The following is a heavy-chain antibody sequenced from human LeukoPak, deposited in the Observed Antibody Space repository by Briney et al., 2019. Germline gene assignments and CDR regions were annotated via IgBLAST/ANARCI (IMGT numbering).Heavy chain of an antibody. CDR2: IYSGGDT. Sequence: GGSLRLSCAASGFTVSSSHMTWVRQAVGKGLEWVSFIYSGGDTSYADSVKGRFTISRDNAKNTLYLQMNSLRAEDTAVYYCARDRETYYDILTGYYTLGDAFDIWGQGTMVTVSS. D-gene: IGHD3-9*01. V-gene: IGHV3-53*01. J-gene: IGHJ3*02. CDR3: ARDRETYYDILTGYYTLGDAFDI. CDR1: GFTVSSSH.